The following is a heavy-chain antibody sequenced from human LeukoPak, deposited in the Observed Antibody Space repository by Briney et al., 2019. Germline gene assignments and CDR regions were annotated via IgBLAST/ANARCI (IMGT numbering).Heavy chain of an antibody. CDR3: VRGGTFRYSGTSGDY. D-gene: IGHD1-26*01. Sequence: PGGSLRLSCAASGFTVSSNYMSWVRQAPGKGLEWVANIRQDGGEAYYVDSVKGRFTISRDNAKASVYLQMNSLTADDTAVYYCVRGGTFRYSGTSGDYWGQGTLVTVSS. J-gene: IGHJ4*02. CDR2: IRQDGGEA. V-gene: IGHV3-7*03. CDR1: GFTVSSNY.